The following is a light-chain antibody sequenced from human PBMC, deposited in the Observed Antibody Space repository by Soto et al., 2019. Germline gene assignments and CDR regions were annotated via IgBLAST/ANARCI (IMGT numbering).Light chain of an antibody. Sequence: IVMTQSPATLSVSPGERATLSCRASQSIDNKLAWYQQRPGQAPRLLIYGASIRATGIPARFSGSGSGTEFTLTISRLEPEDFAVYYCQQYASSPPWTFGQGTKVEIK. CDR3: QQYASSPPWT. CDR1: QSIDNK. CDR2: GAS. V-gene: IGKV3-15*01. J-gene: IGKJ1*01.